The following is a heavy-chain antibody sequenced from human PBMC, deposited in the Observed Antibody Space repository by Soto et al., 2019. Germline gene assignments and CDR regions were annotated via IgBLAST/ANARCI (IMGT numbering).Heavy chain of an antibody. CDR1: GGSISSSSYY. CDR2: IYYSGST. D-gene: IGHD3-10*01. CDR3: ASLITMFRGVINWFAP. Sequence: PSETLSLTCTVSGGSISSSSYYWGWIRQPPGKGLEWIGSIYYSGSTYYNPSLKSRVTISVDTSKNQFSLKLSSVTAADTAVYYCASLITMFRGVINWFAPRGQGTLVTGSS. J-gene: IGHJ5*01. V-gene: IGHV4-39*01.